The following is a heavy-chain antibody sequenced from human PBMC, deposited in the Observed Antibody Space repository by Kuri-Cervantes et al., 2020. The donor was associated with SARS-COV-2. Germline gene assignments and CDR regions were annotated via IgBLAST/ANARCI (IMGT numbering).Heavy chain of an antibody. CDR1: GGSISSYY. J-gene: IGHJ4*02. CDR2: IYYSGST. Sequence: SETLSLTCTVSGGSISSYYWSWIRQPPGKGLEWIGYIYYSGSTNYNPSLKSRVTISVDTSKNQFSLKLSSVTAADTAVYYCARGLVVTAPSLVSGGFDYWGQGTLVTVSS. V-gene: IGHV4-59*12. CDR3: ARGLVVTAPSLVSGGFDY. D-gene: IGHD2-21*02.